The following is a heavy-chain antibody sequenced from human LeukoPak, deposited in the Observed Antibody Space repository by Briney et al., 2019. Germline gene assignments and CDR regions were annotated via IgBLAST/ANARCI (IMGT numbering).Heavy chain of an antibody. V-gene: IGHV3-21*04. CDR2: ISSSSSYI. Sequence: GGSLRLSCAASGFTFSNYGMNWVRQAPGKGLEWVSSISSSSSYIYYADSVKGRFTISRDNSKNTLYLQMNSLRAEDTAVYYCAKAPYYYDSSGYYYEYWGQGTLVTVSS. CDR3: AKAPYYYDSSGYYYEY. CDR1: GFTFSNYG. D-gene: IGHD3-22*01. J-gene: IGHJ4*02.